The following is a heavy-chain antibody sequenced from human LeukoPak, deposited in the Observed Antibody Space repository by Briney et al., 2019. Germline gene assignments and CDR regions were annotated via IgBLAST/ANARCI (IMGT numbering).Heavy chain of an antibody. J-gene: IGHJ5*02. CDR3: ARGRQWQRHRGNNWFDP. D-gene: IGHD2-8*01. Sequence: SETLSLTCAVYGGSFSGYYWSWIRQPPGKGLEWIGEINHSGSTNYNPSLKSRVTISVDTSKNQFSLKLSSVTAADTAVYYCARGRQWQRHRGNNWFDPWGQGTLVTVSS. CDR2: INHSGST. CDR1: GGSFSGYY. V-gene: IGHV4-34*01.